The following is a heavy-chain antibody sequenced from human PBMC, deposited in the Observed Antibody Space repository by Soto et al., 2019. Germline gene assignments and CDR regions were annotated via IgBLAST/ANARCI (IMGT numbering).Heavy chain of an antibody. D-gene: IGHD2-15*01. CDR2: IYSGGST. V-gene: IGHV3-53*04. CDR3: ARGGYCSGGSCFAY. J-gene: IGHJ4*02. CDR1: GFTVSSNY. Sequence: EVQLVESGGGLVQPGGSLRLSCAASGFTVSSNYMSWVRQAPGQGLEWVSVIYSGGSTYYADSVQGRFTISRHNSKNTLYLQMNSLRAEDTAVYYCARGGYCSGGSCFAYGSQGTLVTV.